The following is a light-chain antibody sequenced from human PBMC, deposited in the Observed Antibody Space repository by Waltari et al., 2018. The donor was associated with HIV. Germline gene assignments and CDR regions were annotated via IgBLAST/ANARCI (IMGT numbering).Light chain of an antibody. V-gene: IGLV4-69*01. CDR2: VDSDGSH. CDR1: SGHSSYA. CDR3: QTWGTGVV. Sequence: QLVLTQSPSASASLGASVKLTCTLSSGHSSYAIAWHQQQPEKGPQYLMKVDSDGSHTKGDGIPDRFSGSSSGAERFLTISSLQSEDEADYYCQTWGTGVVFGGGTKLTVL. J-gene: IGLJ2*01.